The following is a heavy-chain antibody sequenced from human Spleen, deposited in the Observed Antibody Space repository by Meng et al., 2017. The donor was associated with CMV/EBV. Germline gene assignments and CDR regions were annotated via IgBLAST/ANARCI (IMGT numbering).Heavy chain of an antibody. CDR1: GRTFREFR. CDR3: AREAVVGTTIYFDY. D-gene: IGHD1-1*01. V-gene: IGHV1-69*05. J-gene: IGHJ4*02. Sequence: PGRTFREFRVNWVRPAPGQGLEWMGGIIPIFGTANYAQKFRGRVTITTDESTTTAYMELSSLRSDDTAVYYCAREAVVGTTIYFDYWGQGTLVTVSS. CDR2: IIPIFGTA.